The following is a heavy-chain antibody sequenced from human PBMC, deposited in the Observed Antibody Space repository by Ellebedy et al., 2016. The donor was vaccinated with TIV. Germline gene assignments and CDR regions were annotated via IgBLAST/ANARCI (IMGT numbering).Heavy chain of an antibody. CDR3: ARGRGIAAAGIQSHWFDP. J-gene: IGHJ5*02. CDR1: GGSISSSNW. D-gene: IGHD6-13*01. CDR2: INHSGST. Sequence: MPSETLSLTCAVSGGSISSSNWWSWVRQPPGKGLEWIGEINHSGSTNYNPSLKSRVTISVDTSKNQFSLKLSSVTAADTAVYYCARGRGIAAAGIQSHWFDPWGQGTLVTVSS. V-gene: IGHV4-4*02.